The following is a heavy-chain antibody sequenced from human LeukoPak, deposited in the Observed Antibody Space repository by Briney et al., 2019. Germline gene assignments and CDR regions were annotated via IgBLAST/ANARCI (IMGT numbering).Heavy chain of an antibody. D-gene: IGHD3-10*01. CDR3: AAGLWFGDRAFDY. CDR1: GYSISSGYY. J-gene: IGHJ4*02. CDR2: IYHSGST. Sequence: SETLSLTCAVSGYSISSGYYWGWIRQPPGKGLEWIGSIYHSGSTYYNPSLKSRVTISVDPSKNQFSLKLSSVTAADTAVYYCAAGLWFGDRAFDYWGQGTLVTVSS. V-gene: IGHV4-38-2*01.